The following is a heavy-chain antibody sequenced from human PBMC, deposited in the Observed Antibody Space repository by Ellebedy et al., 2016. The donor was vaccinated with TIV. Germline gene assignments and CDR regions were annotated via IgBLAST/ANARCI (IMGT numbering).Heavy chain of an antibody. J-gene: IGHJ4*02. D-gene: IGHD3-10*01. Sequence: GESLKISCAASGFPFSSYAMHWFRQAPGKGLEWVAVISSDGSSEYYADSVKGRFTISRDNSKNTLYLQMNSLGVEDTALYYCARGGRGWGQGTPVTVSS. CDR2: ISSDGSSE. CDR1: GFPFSSYA. V-gene: IGHV3-30-3*01. CDR3: ARGGRG.